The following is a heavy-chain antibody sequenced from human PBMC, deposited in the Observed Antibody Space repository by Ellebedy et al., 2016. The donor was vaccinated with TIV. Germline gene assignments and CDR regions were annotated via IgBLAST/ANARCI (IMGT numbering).Heavy chain of an antibody. Sequence: GESLKISCAASGFTFSSYDMHWVRQAPGKGLEWVALISYDANNKYYADSVKGRFTISRDNSKNTLYLQMNSLRAEDTAVYFCATGRQTYYFDNSAHYFDYWGQGSLVTVSS. CDR2: ISYDANNK. D-gene: IGHD3-22*01. V-gene: IGHV3-30*03. CDR1: GFTFSSYD. J-gene: IGHJ4*02. CDR3: ATGRQTYYFDNSAHYFDY.